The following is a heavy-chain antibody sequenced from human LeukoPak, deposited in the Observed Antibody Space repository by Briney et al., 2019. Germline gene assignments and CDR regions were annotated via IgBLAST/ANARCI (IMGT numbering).Heavy chain of an antibody. Sequence: SETLSLTCAVSGGSIRSYYWSWIRQPPGKGLEWIGYMHYTGTTNYNPSLKSRVTITGDTSKNQFSLKLRSVTAADTAIYYCARQQNYVGIGMVDYFDYWGQGILVTVSS. CDR1: GGSIRSYY. CDR2: MHYTGTT. V-gene: IGHV4-59*01. J-gene: IGHJ4*02. D-gene: IGHD6-13*01. CDR3: ARQQNYVGIGMVDYFDY.